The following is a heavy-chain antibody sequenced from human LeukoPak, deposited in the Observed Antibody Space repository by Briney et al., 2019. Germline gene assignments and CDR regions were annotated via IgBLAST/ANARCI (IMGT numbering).Heavy chain of an antibody. CDR1: GFTFSSYA. Sequence: GRSLRLSCAASGFTFSSYAMHWVRQAPGKGLEWVAVIWYDGSNKYYADSVKGRFTISRDNSKNTLYLQMNSLRAEDTAVYYCARDRGPAVALGYFDYWGQGTLVTVSS. D-gene: IGHD6-19*01. V-gene: IGHV3-33*08. J-gene: IGHJ4*02. CDR2: IWYDGSNK. CDR3: ARDRGPAVALGYFDY.